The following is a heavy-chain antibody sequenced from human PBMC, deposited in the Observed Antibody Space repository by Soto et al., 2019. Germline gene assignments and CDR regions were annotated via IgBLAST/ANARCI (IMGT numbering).Heavy chain of an antibody. V-gene: IGHV3-30-3*01. J-gene: IGHJ6*02. CDR2: ISYDGSNK. Sequence: QVQLVESGGGVAQPGGSLRLSCAASNFTFNVYAMHWVRQAPGKGLEWVALISYDGSNKYYADSVRGRFTISRDNSKNTLYLQMNSLRPEDTAVYYCASVYDISMGYWEPPYYYYGMDVWGQGTTVTVSS. CDR1: NFTFNVYA. CDR3: ASVYDISMGYWEPPYYYYGMDV. D-gene: IGHD3-9*01.